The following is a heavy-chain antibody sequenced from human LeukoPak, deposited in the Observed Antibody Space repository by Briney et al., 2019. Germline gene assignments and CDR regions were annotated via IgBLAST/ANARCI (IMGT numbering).Heavy chain of an antibody. CDR3: ARVGEDYYGSGSYLDY. CDR1: GYTFTGYY. J-gene: IGHJ4*02. Sequence: ASVKVSCKASGYTFTGYYMHWVRQAPGQGLEWMGWINPNSGGTNYAQKFQGSVTMTGDTSISTAYMELNRLRSDDTAVYYCARVGEDYYGSGSYLDYWGQGTLVTVSS. D-gene: IGHD3-10*01. CDR2: INPNSGGT. V-gene: IGHV1-2*02.